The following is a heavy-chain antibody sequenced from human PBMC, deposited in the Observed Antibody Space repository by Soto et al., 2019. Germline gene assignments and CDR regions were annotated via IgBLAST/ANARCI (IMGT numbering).Heavy chain of an antibody. J-gene: IGHJ5*02. CDR2: IYYSGST. CDR3: ARQGHGDYGWFDP. D-gene: IGHD4-17*01. Sequence: SETLSLTCTVSGGSISSSSYYLGWIRQPPGKGLEWIGSIYYSGSTYYNPSLKSRVTISVDTSKNQFSLKLSSVTAADTAVYYCARQGHGDYGWFDPWGQGTLVTVSS. V-gene: IGHV4-39*01. CDR1: GGSISSSSYY.